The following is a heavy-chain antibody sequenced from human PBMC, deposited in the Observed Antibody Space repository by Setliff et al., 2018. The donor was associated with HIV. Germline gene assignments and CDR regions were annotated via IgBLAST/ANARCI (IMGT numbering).Heavy chain of an antibody. J-gene: IGHJ4*02. V-gene: IGHV4-39*01. CDR3: ARVLWGNPRD. D-gene: IGHD7-27*01. CDR2: IYSSGSL. CDR1: GGSISSSNNY. Sequence: ASETLSLTCTVSGGSISSSNNYWGWIRQPPGKRLEWPGSIYSSGSLSYNPSLSSRLTISVDTSKNQFSLKLTSVSAADTAVYYCARVLWGNPRDWGQGTLVTVSS.